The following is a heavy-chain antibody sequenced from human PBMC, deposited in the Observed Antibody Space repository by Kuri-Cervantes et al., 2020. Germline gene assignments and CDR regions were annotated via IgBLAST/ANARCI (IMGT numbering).Heavy chain of an antibody. V-gene: IGHV3-74*01. CDR3: ARVPTLGIAARRGRSGVDY. J-gene: IGHJ4*02. CDR1: GFTFSSYW. CDR2: TNSDGSST. Sequence: GGSLRPSCAASGFTFSSYWMHWVRQAPGKGLVWVSRTNSDGSSTSYADSVKGRFTISRDNAKNTLYLQMNSLRAEDTAVYYCARVPTLGIAARRGRSGVDYWGQGTLVTVSS. D-gene: IGHD6-6*01.